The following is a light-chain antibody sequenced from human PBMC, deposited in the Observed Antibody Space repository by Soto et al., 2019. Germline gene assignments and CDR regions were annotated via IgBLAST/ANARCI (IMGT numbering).Light chain of an antibody. CDR2: GAS. Sequence: EIVLTQSPGTLSLSPGARATLSCRASQSVNTYLAWYQQKPGQAPRLLIYGASARATDIPDRFSGSGSGTDFTLSISRLEPEDFAVYYCQQYDRSSWTFGQGTRVEIK. CDR3: QQYDRSSWT. V-gene: IGKV3-20*01. CDR1: QSVNTY. J-gene: IGKJ1*01.